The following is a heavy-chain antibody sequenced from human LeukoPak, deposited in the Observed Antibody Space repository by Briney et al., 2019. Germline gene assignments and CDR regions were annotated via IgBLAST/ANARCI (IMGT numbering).Heavy chain of an antibody. CDR1: GFTFSTYA. D-gene: IGHD2-2*02. CDR3: AKGPYCSSTSCYTYSRGFFDY. V-gene: IGHV3-23*01. CDR2: IIGSGGST. J-gene: IGHJ4*02. Sequence: GGSLRLSCAASGFTFSTYAMTWLRQAPGKGLEGVSGIIGSGGSTYYADSVKGRFTISRDNSKNTLYLQMNSLRAEDTAVYYCAKGPYCSSTSCYTYSRGFFDYWGQGTLVTVSS.